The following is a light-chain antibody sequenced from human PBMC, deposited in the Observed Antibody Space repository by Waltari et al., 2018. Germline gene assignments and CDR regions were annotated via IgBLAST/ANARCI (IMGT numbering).Light chain of an antibody. CDR1: TSNIGRNS. CDR3: ATWDDTLSGPRV. J-gene: IGLJ3*02. CDR2: RNY. Sequence: QSVLTQPPSVSGTPGQRVTISCSGTTSNIGRNSVYWYQQLPGTAPNLLIYRNYQRPSGVPTRFSGSRSGTSASLAISGLQSEDEADYYCATWDDTLSGPRVFGGGTRLTVL. V-gene: IGLV1-47*01.